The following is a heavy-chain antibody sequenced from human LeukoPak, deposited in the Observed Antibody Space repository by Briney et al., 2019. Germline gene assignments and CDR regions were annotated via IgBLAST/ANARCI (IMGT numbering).Heavy chain of an antibody. CDR1: GFTFSSYA. CDR2: ISGSGGST. Sequence: GGSLRLSCAASGFTFSSYAMSWVRQAPGKGLEWVPAISGSGGSTYYADSVKGRFTISRDNSKNTLYLQMNTLRAEDTALYYCAKDTIFGVVDAGVDYWGQGTLVTVSS. V-gene: IGHV3-23*01. CDR3: AKDTIFGVVDAGVDY. D-gene: IGHD3-3*01. J-gene: IGHJ4*02.